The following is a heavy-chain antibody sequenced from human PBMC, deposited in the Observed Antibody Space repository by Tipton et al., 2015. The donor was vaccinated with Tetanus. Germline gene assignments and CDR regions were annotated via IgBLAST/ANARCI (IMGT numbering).Heavy chain of an antibody. CDR3: ARDYYYDSSGYLL. D-gene: IGHD3-22*01. J-gene: IGHJ4*02. CDR2: IKQDGSEK. Sequence: SLRLSCAASGFTFSSYWMSWVRQAPGKGLEWVANIKQDGSEKYYVDSVKGRFTISRDNAKNSLYLQMNSLRAGDTAVYYCARDYYYDSSGYLLWGQGTLVTVSS. V-gene: IGHV3-7*01. CDR1: GFTFSSYW.